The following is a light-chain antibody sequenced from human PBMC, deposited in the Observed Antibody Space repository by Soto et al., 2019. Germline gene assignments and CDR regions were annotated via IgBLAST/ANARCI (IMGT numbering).Light chain of an antibody. CDR2: GAS. CDR3: QEYNHWPRT. CDR1: QSVGNS. Sequence: VVMTQLPGTLCVSPVEGVTLSWRASQSVGNSLAWYQQKPGQAPRLLIFGASTRVTGIPARFSGSGSGTEFTLTISSLQSEDFAVYYCQEYNHWPRTFGRGTKVDIK. J-gene: IGKJ1*01. V-gene: IGKV3-15*01.